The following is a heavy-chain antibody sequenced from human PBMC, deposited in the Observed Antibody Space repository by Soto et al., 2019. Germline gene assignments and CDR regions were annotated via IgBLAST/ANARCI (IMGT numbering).Heavy chain of an antibody. J-gene: IGHJ4*02. CDR1: GFSLSTSGVG. D-gene: IGHD7-27*01. CDR2: IYWDDDK. CDR3: AHTELGTKLDY. V-gene: IGHV2-5*02. Sequence: QITLKESGPPLVKPTQTLTLTCTFSGFSLSTSGVGVGWIRQPPGKALEWLALIYWDDDKPYSPSLKSRLTTTKDTSKNQVVLTMTNMDPVDTATYYCAHTELGTKLDYWGQGTLVTVSS.